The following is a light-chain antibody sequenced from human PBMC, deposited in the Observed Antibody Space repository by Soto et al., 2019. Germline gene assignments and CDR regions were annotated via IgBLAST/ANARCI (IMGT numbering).Light chain of an antibody. Sequence: EIVMTQSPATLSVSPGEGATLTCRASQSVSTNLAWYQQKPGQAPRLLIYGASTRTTGVPARFGGSGSETEFTLTISSLQSEDFALYYCQQYNNRPPITFGQGTKVDIK. V-gene: IGKV3-15*01. J-gene: IGKJ1*01. CDR1: QSVSTN. CDR3: QQYNNRPPIT. CDR2: GAS.